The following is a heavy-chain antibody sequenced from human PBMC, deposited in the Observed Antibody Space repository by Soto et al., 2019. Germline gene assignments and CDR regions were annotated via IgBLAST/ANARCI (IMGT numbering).Heavy chain of an antibody. CDR1: GGSVSSGSYY. J-gene: IGHJ6*02. CDR3: GVEERFFDWLLHRYYYYGMAV. Sequence: PSETLSLTCTVSGGSVSSGSYYWSWIRQPPGKGLEWIGYIYYSGSTNYNPSLKSRVTISVDTSKNQFSLKLSSVTAADTAVYYCGVEERFFDWLLHRYYYYGMAVWGQGTTVTVSS. D-gene: IGHD3-9*01. V-gene: IGHV4-61*01. CDR2: IYYSGST.